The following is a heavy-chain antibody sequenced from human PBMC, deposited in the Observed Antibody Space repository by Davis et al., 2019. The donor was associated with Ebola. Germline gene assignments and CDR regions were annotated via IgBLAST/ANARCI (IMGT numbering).Heavy chain of an antibody. CDR3: ARDSQGLGKRWLQLPPDY. J-gene: IGHJ4*02. Sequence: ASVKVSSKASGYTFTSYGISWVRQAPGQGLEWMGWINPNSGGTNYAQKFQGWVTMTRDTSISTAYMELSRLRSDDTAVYYCARDSQGLGKRWLQLPPDYWGQGTLVTVSS. CDR1: GYTFTSYG. CDR2: INPNSGGT. V-gene: IGHV1-2*04. D-gene: IGHD5-24*01.